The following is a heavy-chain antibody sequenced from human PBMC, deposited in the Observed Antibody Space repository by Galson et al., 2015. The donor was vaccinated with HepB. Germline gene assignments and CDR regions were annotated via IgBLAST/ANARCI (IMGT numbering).Heavy chain of an antibody. J-gene: IGHJ4*02. CDR2: INPNSGGT. CDR1: GYTFTGYY. CDR3: ASGYSGYDEGSFDY. D-gene: IGHD5-12*01. Sequence: SVKASCKASGYTFTGYYMHWVRQAPGQGLEWMGWINPNSGGTNYAQKFQGRVTMTRDTSISTAYMELSRLRSDDTAVYYCASGYSGYDEGSFDYWGQGTLVTVSS. V-gene: IGHV1-2*02.